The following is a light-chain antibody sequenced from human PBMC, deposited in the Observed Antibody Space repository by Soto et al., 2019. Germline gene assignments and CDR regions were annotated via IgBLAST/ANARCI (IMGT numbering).Light chain of an antibody. CDR3: QQRSNWPLT. J-gene: IGKJ4*01. V-gene: IGKV3-11*01. Sequence: EIVLTQSPATLSLSPGERATLSCRASQSVSSYLAWYQQKPGQAPRLLIYDASNRATGIPARFSGSGSGKDFTLNISSLGPEDFAGYYCQQRSNWPLTFGGGTKVEIK. CDR1: QSVSSY. CDR2: DAS.